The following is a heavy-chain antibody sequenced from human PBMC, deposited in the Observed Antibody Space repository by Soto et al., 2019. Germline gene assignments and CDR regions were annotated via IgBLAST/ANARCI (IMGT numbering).Heavy chain of an antibody. V-gene: IGHV5-51*01. CDR2: IYPGDSDT. D-gene: IGHD3-22*01. Sequence: GESLKISCKGSGYSFTSYWIGWVRQMPGKGLEWMGIIYPGDSDTRYSPSFQGQVTISADKSISTAYLQWSSLKASDTAMYYCARYQRWHYYDSSGYYPGGNDAFDIWGQGTMVTVSS. CDR1: GYSFTSYW. CDR3: ARYQRWHYYDSSGYYPGGNDAFDI. J-gene: IGHJ3*02.